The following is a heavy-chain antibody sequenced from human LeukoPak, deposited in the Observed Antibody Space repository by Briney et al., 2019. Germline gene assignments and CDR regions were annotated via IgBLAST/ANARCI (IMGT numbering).Heavy chain of an antibody. CDR2: INHSGST. J-gene: IGHJ6*02. CDR1: GGSFSGYY. Sequence: LETLSLTCAVYGGSFSGYYWSWIRQPPGKGLEWIGEINHSGSTNYNPSLKSRVTISVDTSKNQFSLKLSSVTAADTAVYYCARGPYYYDSSGSNHYYYYYGMDVWGQGTTVTVSS. D-gene: IGHD3-22*01. V-gene: IGHV4-34*01. CDR3: ARGPYYYDSSGSNHYYYYYGMDV.